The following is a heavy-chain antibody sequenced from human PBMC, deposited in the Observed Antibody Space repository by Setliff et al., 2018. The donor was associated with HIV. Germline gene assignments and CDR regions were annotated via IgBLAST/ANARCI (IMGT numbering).Heavy chain of an antibody. J-gene: IGHJ4*02. V-gene: IGHV4-39*07. CDR2: IHTSGST. CDR3: ARVGYHGSGRYSFDY. D-gene: IGHD3-10*01. CDR1: GGSITSSSNY. Sequence: SETLSLTCTVSGGSITSSSNYWGWIRQPPGKGLEWIGSIHTSGSTKYNPSLKSRVTISADTSKNQFSLNLSSVTAAETAVYYCARVGYHGSGRYSFDYWGQGTLITVSS.